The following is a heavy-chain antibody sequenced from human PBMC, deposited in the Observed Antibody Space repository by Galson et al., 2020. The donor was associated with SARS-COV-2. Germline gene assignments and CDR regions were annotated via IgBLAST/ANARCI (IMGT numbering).Heavy chain of an antibody. D-gene: IGHD4-17*01. J-gene: IGHJ4*02. CDR2: INPDGSEK. V-gene: IGHV3-7*01. Sequence: GESLKISCAASGFTSSSYWMTWVRQSPGKGLEWVANINPDGSEKYYVDSVKGRFTISRDNAKNSLYLQMNSLRVEDTSVYYCARDPWSVKTSPLDSWGQGTLVTVSS. CDR3: ARDPWSVKTSPLDS. CDR1: GFTSSSYW.